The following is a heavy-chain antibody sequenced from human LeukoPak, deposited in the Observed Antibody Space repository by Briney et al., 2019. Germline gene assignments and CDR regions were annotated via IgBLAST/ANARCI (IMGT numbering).Heavy chain of an antibody. CDR3: ARLQFGGSISRYYYYYTDF. J-gene: IGHJ6*03. V-gene: IGHV1-18*01. CDR1: GYISINYG. D-gene: IGHD5-24*01. CDR2: ISAYNGNT. Sequence: ASVKVSCKASGYISINYGISWVRQAPGQGLEWMGWISAYNGNTDYAQKFQGRVTMTTDTSTTTAYMEVRSLRSDDTAVYYCARLQFGGSISRYYYYYTDFWGKGTTVTVSS.